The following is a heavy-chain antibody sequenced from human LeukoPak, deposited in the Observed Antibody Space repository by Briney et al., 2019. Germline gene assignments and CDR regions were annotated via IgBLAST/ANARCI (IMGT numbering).Heavy chain of an antibody. Sequence: GGSLRLSCAASAFTFSDYYMSWIRQAPGKGLEWISYISSSGPIWYADSVKGRFTISRDNAKNSPYLHMSSLRAEDTAVYYCVLSTGHMYYFDYWGQGSLVTVSS. CDR3: VLSTGHMYYFDY. D-gene: IGHD6-19*01. CDR1: AFTFSDYY. J-gene: IGHJ4*02. CDR2: ISSSGPI. V-gene: IGHV3-11*01.